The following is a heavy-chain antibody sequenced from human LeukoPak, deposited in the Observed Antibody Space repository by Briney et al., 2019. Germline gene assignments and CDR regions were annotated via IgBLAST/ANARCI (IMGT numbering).Heavy chain of an antibody. J-gene: IGHJ4*02. D-gene: IGHD3-3*01. V-gene: IGHV3-20*04. CDR2: INWNGGST. CDR3: ARVKGSGYRNSIAY. CDR1: GFTFDDYA. Sequence: VGCLRLSCAASGFTFDDYAMNWVRQAPGKGLEWVSGINWNGGSTYYTDSVKGRFTISRDNAKNSLYLQMNSLRAEDTALYYCARVKGSGYRNSIAYWGQGSLVTVPS.